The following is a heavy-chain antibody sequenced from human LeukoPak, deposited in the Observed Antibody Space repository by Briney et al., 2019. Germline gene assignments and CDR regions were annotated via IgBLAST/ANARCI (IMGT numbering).Heavy chain of an antibody. CDR3: ARAGYMGYYYGMDV. CDR2: IIPIFGIA. V-gene: IGHV1-69*13. D-gene: IGHD5-12*01. Sequence: VNVSCKASGGTFSSYAISWVRQAPGPGLEWMGGIIPIFGIANYAPKIQDTVTITADESTSTAYRERSSLRSEDTAVYYCARAGYMGYYYGMDVWGQGTPVTVSS. CDR1: GGTFSSYA. J-gene: IGHJ6*02.